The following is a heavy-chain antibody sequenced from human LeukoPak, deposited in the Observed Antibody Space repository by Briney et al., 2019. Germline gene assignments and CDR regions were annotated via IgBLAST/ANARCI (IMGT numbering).Heavy chain of an antibody. V-gene: IGHV3-21*01. CDR3: ARVGWIQLWQAYYYYYYMDV. J-gene: IGHJ6*03. Sequence: GGSLRLSCAVSGFAFNSYSMNWVRQAPGKGLEWVSSISSSSSYIYYAESVKGRFTISRDNAKKSLYLQMNSLTAEDTAVYYCARVGWIQLWQAYYYYYYMDVWGKGTTVTISS. CDR2: ISSSSSYI. D-gene: IGHD5-18*01. CDR1: GFAFNSYS.